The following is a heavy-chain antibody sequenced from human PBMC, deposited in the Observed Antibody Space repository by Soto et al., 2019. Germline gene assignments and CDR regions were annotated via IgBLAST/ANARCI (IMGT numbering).Heavy chain of an antibody. CDR1: GGSISSYY. V-gene: IGHV4-59*08. CDR2: IYYSGST. CDR3: ARRGGRGVEGGDYYYYMDV. Sequence: PSETLSLTCTVSGGSISSYYWSWIRQPPGKGLEWIGYIYYSGSTNYNPSLKSRVTISVDTSKNQFSLKLSSVTAAGTAVYYCARRGGRGVEGGDYYYYMDVWGKGTTVTVAS. D-gene: IGHD2-21*01. J-gene: IGHJ6*03.